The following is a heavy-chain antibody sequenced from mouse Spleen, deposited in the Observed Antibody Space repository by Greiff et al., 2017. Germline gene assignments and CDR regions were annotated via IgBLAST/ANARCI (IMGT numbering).Heavy chain of an antibody. CDR2: INPNYGTT. CDR3: ARSRYGNYHFDY. D-gene: IGHD2-10*02. J-gene: IGHJ2*01. CDR1: GYSFTDYN. Sequence: EVKLMESGPELVKPGASVKISCKASGYSFTDYNMNWVKKSNGKSLEWIGVINPNYGTTSYNQKFKGKATLTVDQSSSTAYMQLNSLTSEDSAVYYCARSRYGNYHFDYWGQGTTLTVSS. V-gene: IGHV1-39*01.